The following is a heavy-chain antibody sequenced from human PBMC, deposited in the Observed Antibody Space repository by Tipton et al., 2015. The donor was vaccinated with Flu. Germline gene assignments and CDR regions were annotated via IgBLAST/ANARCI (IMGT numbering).Heavy chain of an antibody. CDR3: ARVLPKVGATRSYFDY. D-gene: IGHD1-26*01. Sequence: TLSLTCTVSGGSISSNRYYWGWIRQPPGKGLEWIGSIYHSGSTYYNPSLKSRVTISVDTSKNQFSLKLTSVTAADTAVYYCARVLPKVGATRSYFDYWGQGTLVTVSS. J-gene: IGHJ4*02. CDR1: GGSISSNRYY. V-gene: IGHV4-39*07. CDR2: IYHSGST.